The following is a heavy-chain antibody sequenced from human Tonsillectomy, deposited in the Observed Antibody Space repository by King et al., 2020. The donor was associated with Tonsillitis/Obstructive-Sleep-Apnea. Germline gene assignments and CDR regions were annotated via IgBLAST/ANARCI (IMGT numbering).Heavy chain of an antibody. Sequence: EVQLVESGGGLVQPGRSLRLSCAASGFTFDDYAMHWVRQAPGKGLEWVSGISWNSGSMVYADSVKGRFTISRDNAKNSLNLQMNSLRAEDTALYYCAKDLIIAVSGTPGDAFDIWGQGTMVTVSS. CDR1: GFTFDDYA. CDR2: ISWNSGSM. J-gene: IGHJ3*02. V-gene: IGHV3-9*01. D-gene: IGHD6-13*01. CDR3: AKDLIIAVSGTPGDAFDI.